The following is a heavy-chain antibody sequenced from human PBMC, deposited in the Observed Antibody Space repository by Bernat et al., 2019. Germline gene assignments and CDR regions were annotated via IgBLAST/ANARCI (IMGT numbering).Heavy chain of an antibody. CDR2: ISSSSSAM. CDR1: GFTFSDYS. Sequence: EVQLVESGGGLVQPGGSLRLSCAASGFTFSDYSMNWVRQAPGKGLEWVSYISSSSSAMYYADSVKGRFTISRDNAKNSLYLHMNSLRDEDTAVYYCARIRGASNYDGRGQGTLVTVSS. V-gene: IGHV3-48*02. D-gene: IGHD4-11*01. J-gene: IGHJ4*02. CDR3: ARIRGASNYDG.